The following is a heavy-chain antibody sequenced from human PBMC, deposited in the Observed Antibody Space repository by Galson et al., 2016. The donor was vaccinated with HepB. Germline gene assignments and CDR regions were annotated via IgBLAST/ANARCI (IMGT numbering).Heavy chain of an antibody. J-gene: IGHJ4*02. CDR3: ARQDLWSIEY. D-gene: IGHD2-21*01. CDR2: IFPIGST. CDR1: GASITSNHW. Sequence: SETLSLTCAVSGASITSNHWWSWVRQPPGKGLEWICEIFPIGSTNYIPALRSRVSISLDKSENQFSLKMTSVTAADTAVYYCARQDLWSIEYWGQGILVTVSS. V-gene: IGHV4-4*02.